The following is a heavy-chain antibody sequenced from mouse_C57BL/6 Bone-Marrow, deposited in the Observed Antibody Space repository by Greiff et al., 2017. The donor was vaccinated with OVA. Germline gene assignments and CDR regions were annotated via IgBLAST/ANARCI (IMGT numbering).Heavy chain of an antibody. J-gene: IGHJ2*01. V-gene: IGHV14-2*01. CDR3: ARDYYFDY. CDR1: GFNIKDYY. CDR2: IDPEDGET. Sequence: EVQLQQSGAELVKPGASVKLSCTASGFNIKDYYMHWVKQRTEQGLEWIGRIDPEDGETKYAQKFQGKATRHADTSANTAYMQLSSLTAEDTAVYYCARDYYFDYWGQGTTLTVSS.